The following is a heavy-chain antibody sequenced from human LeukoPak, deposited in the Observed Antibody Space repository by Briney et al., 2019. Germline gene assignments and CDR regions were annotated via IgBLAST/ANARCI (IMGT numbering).Heavy chain of an antibody. D-gene: IGHD3-10*01. CDR1: GFTFSSYW. CDR2: INSDGSST. J-gene: IGHJ4*02. CDR3: AREGGSGSYGY. Sequence: GGSLRLSCATSGFTFSSYWMHWVRQAPGKGLVWVSRINSDGSSTSYADSVKGRFTISRDNAKNTLYLQMNSLRAEDTAVYYCAREGGSGSYGYWGQGTLVTVSS. V-gene: IGHV3-74*01.